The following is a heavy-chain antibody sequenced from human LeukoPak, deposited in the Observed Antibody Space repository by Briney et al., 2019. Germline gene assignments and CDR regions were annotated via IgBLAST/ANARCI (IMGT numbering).Heavy chain of an antibody. CDR2: ISGSGGST. J-gene: IGHJ5*02. CDR3: AKGVDIWFGEYNWLAP. Sequence: GGSLRLSCAASGFTFNNYAMSWVRQAPGKGLEWVSAISGSGGSTYYADSVKGRFTISRDISKNTLYLQMNSLRAEDTAVYYCAKGVDIWFGEYNWLAPWGQGTLVTVSS. V-gene: IGHV3-23*01. CDR1: GFTFNNYA. D-gene: IGHD3-10*01.